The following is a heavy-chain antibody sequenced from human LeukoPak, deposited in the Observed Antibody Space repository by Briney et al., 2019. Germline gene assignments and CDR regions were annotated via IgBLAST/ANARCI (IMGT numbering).Heavy chain of an antibody. V-gene: IGHV1-18*01. D-gene: IGHD3-3*01. CDR2: ISAYNGNT. CDR3: ARAEPVPIFGSYYYYGMDV. J-gene: IGHJ6*02. Sequence: ASVKVSCEASGYTFTSYVISWVRQAPGQGLEWVGWISAYNGNTNYAQKLQGRVTMTTDTSTSTAYMELRRVRSDDTAVYYCARAEPVPIFGSYYYYGMDVWGQGTTVTVSS. CDR1: GYTFTSYV.